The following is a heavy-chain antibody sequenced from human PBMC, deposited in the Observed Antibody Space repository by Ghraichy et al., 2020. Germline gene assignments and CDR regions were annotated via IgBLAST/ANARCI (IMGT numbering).Heavy chain of an antibody. D-gene: IGHD2-2*02. Sequence: SETLSLTCAVYGGSFSGYYWSWIRQPPGKGLEWIGEINHSGSTNYNPSLKSRVTISVDTSKNQFSLKLSSMTAADTAVYYCARGTLGYCSSTSCYTEVYYYGMDVWGQGTTVTVSS. CDR1: GGSFSGYY. CDR2: INHSGST. J-gene: IGHJ6*02. CDR3: ARGTLGYCSSTSCYTEVYYYGMDV. V-gene: IGHV4-34*01.